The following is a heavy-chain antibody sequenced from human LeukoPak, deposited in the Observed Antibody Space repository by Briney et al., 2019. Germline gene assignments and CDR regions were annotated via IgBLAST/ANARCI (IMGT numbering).Heavy chain of an antibody. CDR3: ATRIQLWSFDY. CDR1: GATLSSYA. CDR2: IIPIFGTA. Sequence: ASVKVSCKASGATLSSYAISWVRQPPEQGLKWMGGIIPIFGTANYAQKFQGRVTITTDESTSTAYMELSSLRSEDTAVYYCATRIQLWSFDYWGQGTLVTVSS. V-gene: IGHV1-69*05. J-gene: IGHJ4*02. D-gene: IGHD5-18*01.